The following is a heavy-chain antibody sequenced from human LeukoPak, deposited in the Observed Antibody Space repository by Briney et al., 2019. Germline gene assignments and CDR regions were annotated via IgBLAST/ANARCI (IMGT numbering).Heavy chain of an antibody. CDR3: ARDRSTTHFDY. CDR2: IWYDGSNT. Sequence: GGSLRLSCSASGFTFSTHAMYWARQAPGKGLEWVAMIWYDGSNTYYADSVKGRFTISRDNSKNTLFLQMDSLRAEDTAVYYCARDRSTTHFDYWGQGTLVTVSS. CDR1: GFTFSTHA. V-gene: IGHV3-33*08. J-gene: IGHJ4*02. D-gene: IGHD5/OR15-5a*01.